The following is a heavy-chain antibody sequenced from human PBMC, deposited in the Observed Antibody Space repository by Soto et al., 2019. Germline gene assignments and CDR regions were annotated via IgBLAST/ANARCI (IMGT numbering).Heavy chain of an antibody. CDR1: GYSFTSYW. J-gene: IGHJ4*02. CDR3: ARIVDYYDSSGYFSCYFDY. Sequence: GESLKISCKGSGYSFTSYWIGWVRQMPGKGLEWMGIIYPGDSDTRYSPSFQGQVTISADKSISTAYLQWSSLKASDTAMYYCARIVDYYDSSGYFSCYFDYWGQGTLVTVSS. V-gene: IGHV5-51*01. D-gene: IGHD3-22*01. CDR2: IYPGDSDT.